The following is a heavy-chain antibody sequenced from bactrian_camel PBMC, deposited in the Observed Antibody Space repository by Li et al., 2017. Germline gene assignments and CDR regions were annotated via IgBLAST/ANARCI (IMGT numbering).Heavy chain of an antibody. Sequence: VQLVESGGGSVEPGGSLRLSCVLSGYTYNPVSMAWFRQGPGSNQEREGVAAIYPDYDRTYYTDSVIGRFTISHDNAKNSVDLQMNSLKPDDTAVYYCAATGQMLSVAGCRTQGTQVTVS. J-gene: IGHJ4*01. D-gene: IGHD1*01. V-gene: IGHV3S40*01. CDR1: GYTYNPVS. CDR2: IYPDYDRT.